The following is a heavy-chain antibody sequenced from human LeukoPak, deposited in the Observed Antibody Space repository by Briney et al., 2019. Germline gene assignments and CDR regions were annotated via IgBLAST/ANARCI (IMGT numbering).Heavy chain of an antibody. D-gene: IGHD4-17*01. Sequence: AGGSLRLSCAASGFTFSSYWMHWVRQAPGKGLVWVSRINSDGVNTAYADSVKGRFTISRDNAKNTLYVQMNSLRVEDTAVYYCARGYGDWFDPWGQGTLATVSS. CDR1: GFTFSSYW. CDR3: ARGYGDWFDP. J-gene: IGHJ5*02. CDR2: INSDGVNT. V-gene: IGHV3-74*01.